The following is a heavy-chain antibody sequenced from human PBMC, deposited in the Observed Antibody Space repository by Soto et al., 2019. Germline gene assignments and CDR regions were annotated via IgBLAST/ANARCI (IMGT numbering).Heavy chain of an antibody. CDR1: GFTSSDYY. J-gene: IGHJ4*02. D-gene: IGHD3-22*01. CDR2: ISSSGSTI. Sequence: PVGSLRLSCAASGFTSSDYYMSWIRQAPGNGLEWVSYISSSGSTIYYADSVKGRFTISRDNAKNSLYLQMNSLRAEDTAVYYCARDESYYDSSGYYYNRPKYYFDYWGQGTLVTVSS. V-gene: IGHV3-11*01. CDR3: ARDESYYDSSGYYYNRPKYYFDY.